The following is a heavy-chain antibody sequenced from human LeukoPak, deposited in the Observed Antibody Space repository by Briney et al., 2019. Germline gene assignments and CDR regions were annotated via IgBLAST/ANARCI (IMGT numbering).Heavy chain of an antibody. D-gene: IGHD3-22*01. V-gene: IGHV4-34*01. CDR1: GGSFSGYY. J-gene: IGHJ4*02. CDR3: ARDRGYYDSSGYFPFDY. Sequence: SETLSLTCAVYGGSFSGYYWSWIRQPPGKGLEWIGEINHSGSTNYNPSLKSRVTISVDTSKNQFSLKLSSVTAADTAVYYCARDRGYYDSSGYFPFDYWGQGTLVTVSS. CDR2: INHSGST.